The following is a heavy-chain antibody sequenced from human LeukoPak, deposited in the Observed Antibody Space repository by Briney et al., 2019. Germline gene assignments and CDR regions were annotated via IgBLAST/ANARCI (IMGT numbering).Heavy chain of an antibody. V-gene: IGHV1-69*06. CDR2: IIPIFGTA. CDR1: GGTFSSYA. CDR3: ARDTSYYFDY. J-gene: IGHJ4*02. D-gene: IGHD2/OR15-2a*01. Sequence: SVKVSCKASGGTFSSYAISWVRQAPGQGLEWMGGIIPIFGTANYAQKFQGRVTITADKSTSTAYMELSSLRSDDTAVYYCARDTSYYFDYWGQGTLVTVSS.